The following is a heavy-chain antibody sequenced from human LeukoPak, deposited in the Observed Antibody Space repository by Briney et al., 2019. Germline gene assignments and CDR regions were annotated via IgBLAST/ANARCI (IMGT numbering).Heavy chain of an antibody. CDR2: IGSTGFDT. D-gene: IGHD6-13*01. Sequence: GGSLRLSCAASGFPFSDYAFNWVRQAPGRGREWVSLIGSTGFDTSYADSVKGRFTISRDNSKNTVYLQMNSLRAEDTAVYYCARDSNADSSWTRDRLAEYFHLWGQGTLVTVSS. CDR1: GFPFSDYA. J-gene: IGHJ1*01. CDR3: ARDSNADSSWTRDRLAEYFHL. V-gene: IGHV3-23*01.